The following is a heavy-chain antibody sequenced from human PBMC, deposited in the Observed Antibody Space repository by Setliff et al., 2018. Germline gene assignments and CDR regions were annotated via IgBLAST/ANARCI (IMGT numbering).Heavy chain of an antibody. J-gene: IGHJ6*03. CDR2: FYHSGST. D-gene: IGHD3-10*01. CDR3: ARSHYYASGNSHYYYMDV. CDR1: GGSISSYY. V-gene: IGHV4-59*08. Sequence: PLETLSLTCNVSGGSISSYYWTWIRQPPGKGLEWIGYFYHSGSTNYNPSLKGRVTMTSDTSRNQLSLKLTSVSAADTAMYYCARSHYYASGNSHYYYMDVWGKGTAVTVSS.